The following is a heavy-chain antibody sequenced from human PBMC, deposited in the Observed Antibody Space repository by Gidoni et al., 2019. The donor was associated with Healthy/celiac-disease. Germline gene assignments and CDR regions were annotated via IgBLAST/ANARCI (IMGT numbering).Heavy chain of an antibody. CDR2: IIPILGIA. Sequence: QVQLVQSGAEVKKPGSSVQVSCKASGGTFSSYAISWVRQAPGQGLEWMGRIIPILGIANYAQKFQGRVTITADKSTSTAYMELSSLRSEDTAVYYCAMYYYDSSGYFGYWGQGTLVTVSS. D-gene: IGHD3-22*01. V-gene: IGHV1-69*04. J-gene: IGHJ4*02. CDR3: AMYYYDSSGYFGY. CDR1: GGTFSSYA.